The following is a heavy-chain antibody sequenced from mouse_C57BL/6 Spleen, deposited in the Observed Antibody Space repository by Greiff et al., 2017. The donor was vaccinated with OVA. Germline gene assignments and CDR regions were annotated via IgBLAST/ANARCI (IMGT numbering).Heavy chain of an antibody. CDR3: ARAYDGYYPDY. J-gene: IGHJ2*01. Sequence: DVKLVESGPGLVKPSQSLSLTCSVTGYSITSGYYWNWIRQFPGNKLEWMGYISYDGSNNYNPSLKNRISITRDTSKNQFFLKLNSVTTEDTATYYCARAYDGYYPDYWGQGTTLTVSS. D-gene: IGHD2-3*01. CDR1: GYSITSGYY. V-gene: IGHV3-6*01. CDR2: ISYDGSN.